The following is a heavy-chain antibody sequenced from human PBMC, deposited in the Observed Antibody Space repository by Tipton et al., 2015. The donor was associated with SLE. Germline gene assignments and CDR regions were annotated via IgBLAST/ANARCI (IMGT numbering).Heavy chain of an antibody. CDR1: GFTFSSYA. CDR3: ARDPHGSGSGYYGMDV. D-gene: IGHD3-10*01. Sequence: SLRLSCAASGFTFSSYAMHWVRQAPGKGLEWVAVISYDGSNKYYADSVKGRFTISRDNSKNTLYLQMNSLRAEDTAVYYCARDPHGSGSGYYGMDVWGQGTTVTVSS. CDR2: ISYDGSNK. J-gene: IGHJ6*02. V-gene: IGHV3-30*04.